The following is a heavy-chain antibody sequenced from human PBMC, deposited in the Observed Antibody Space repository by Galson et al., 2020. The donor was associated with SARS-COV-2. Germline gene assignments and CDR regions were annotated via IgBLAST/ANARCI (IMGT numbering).Heavy chain of an antibody. CDR1: GFTFSSYA. CDR2: ISYDGSNK. D-gene: IGHD1-26*01. Sequence: GESLKISCAASGFTFSSYAMHWVRQAPGKGLEWVAVISYDGSNKYYADSVKGRFTISRDNSKNTLYLQMNSLRAEDTAVYYCARDPGSGSYLDYWGQGTLVTVSS. J-gene: IGHJ4*02. V-gene: IGHV3-30-3*01. CDR3: ARDPGSGSYLDY.